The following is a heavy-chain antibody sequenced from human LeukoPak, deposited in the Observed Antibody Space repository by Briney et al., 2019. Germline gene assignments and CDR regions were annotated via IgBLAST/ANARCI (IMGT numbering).Heavy chain of an antibody. D-gene: IGHD3-16*01. V-gene: IGHV1-2*02. J-gene: IGHJ4*02. CDR3: ARACLDKNNDHVDY. Sequence: ASVKVSCKASGYTFTGYYMHWVRQAPGQGLEWMGWINPNGGGTNYAQKLQGRVTMTRDTSITTAYMELSRPGSDDTAVYYCARACLDKNNDHVDYWGQGTLVTVSS. CDR1: GYTFTGYY. CDR2: INPNGGGT.